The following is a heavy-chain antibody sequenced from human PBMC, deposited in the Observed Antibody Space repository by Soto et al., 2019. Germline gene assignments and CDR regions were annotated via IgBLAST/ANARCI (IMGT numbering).Heavy chain of an antibody. V-gene: IGHV1-18*01. CDR3: ARDSPPVDY. J-gene: IGHJ4*02. CDR1: GYTFSNFG. Sequence: GASVKVSCKASGYTFSNFGISWVRQAPGQGLEWMGWISAYNGNTNYAQKFQGRVTMTTDTSTSTAYMELRSLRSDDTAVYYCARDSPPVDYWGQGTLVTVSS. CDR2: ISAYNGNT.